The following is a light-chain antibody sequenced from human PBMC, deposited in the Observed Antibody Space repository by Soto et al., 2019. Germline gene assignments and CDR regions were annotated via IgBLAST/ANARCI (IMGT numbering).Light chain of an antibody. CDR3: QQYKSWPPFT. V-gene: IGKV3-15*01. Sequence: EILMTQSPATLSVSPGDSATLSCRDSQSLGQSLAWYQQKAGQAPRLLISGASTRATGIPARFGGSGSGTEFTLTISSLQSDDFAVYYGQQYKSWPPFTFGQGTRLEIK. CDR1: QSLGQS. CDR2: GAS. J-gene: IGKJ5*01.